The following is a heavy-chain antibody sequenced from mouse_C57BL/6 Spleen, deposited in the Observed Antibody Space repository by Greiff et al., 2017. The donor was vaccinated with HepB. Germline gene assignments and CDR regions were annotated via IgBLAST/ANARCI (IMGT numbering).Heavy chain of an antibody. CDR1: GYTFTDYE. CDR2: IDPETGGT. J-gene: IGHJ4*01. Sequence: VQLQQSGAELVRPGASVTLSCKASGYTFTDYEMHWVKQTPVHGLEWIGAIDPETGGTAYNQKFKGKAILTADKSSSTAYMELRSLTSEDSAVYYGTRRAPDSSGDDYAMDYWGQGTSVTVSS. V-gene: IGHV1-15*01. CDR3: TRRAPDSSGDDYAMDY. D-gene: IGHD3-2*02.